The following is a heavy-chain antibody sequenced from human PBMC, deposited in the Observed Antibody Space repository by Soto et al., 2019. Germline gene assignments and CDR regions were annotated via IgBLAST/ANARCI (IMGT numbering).Heavy chain of an antibody. Sequence: PXGSLRLSCASSVFTFSSYAMSCVRHSPGKWLEWVSAISGSGGSTYYADSVKGRFTISRDNSKNTLYLQMNSLRAEDTAVYYCAKDSPHALIAVAGTEITTWGYYVMNVWGEGTPANVSS. CDR3: AKDSPHALIAVAGTEITTWGYYVMNV. CDR2: ISGSGGST. V-gene: IGHV3-23*01. D-gene: IGHD6-19*01. J-gene: IGHJ6*04. CDR1: VFTFSSYA.